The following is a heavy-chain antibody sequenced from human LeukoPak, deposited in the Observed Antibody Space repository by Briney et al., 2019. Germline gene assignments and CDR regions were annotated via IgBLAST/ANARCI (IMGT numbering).Heavy chain of an antibody. J-gene: IGHJ3*02. CDR1: GGSFSGYY. Sequence: PSETLSLTCAVYGGSFSGYYWSWIRQPPGKGLEWIGEINHSGSTNYNPSLKSRVNISVDASKKQFSLKLSSVTAADRAVYYCARGPYYYDCSGYFIWGQGTMVTVSS. CDR2: INHSGST. CDR3: ARGPYYYDCSGYFI. V-gene: IGHV4-34*01. D-gene: IGHD3-22*01.